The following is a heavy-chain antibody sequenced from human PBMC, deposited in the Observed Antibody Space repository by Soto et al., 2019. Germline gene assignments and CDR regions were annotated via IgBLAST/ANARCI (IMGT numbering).Heavy chain of an antibody. CDR3: GRDLYCSSSSCYLDY. CDR1: GYTFTSYG. V-gene: IGHV1-18*04. D-gene: IGHD2-2*01. J-gene: IGHJ4*02. Sequence: ASVKVSCKASGYTFTSYGISWVRQAPGQGLEWMGWINTYNGNTNYAQKLQGRVTMTTDTSTSTVHMELRSLRSDDTAVYYCGRDLYCSSSSCYLDYWGQGTLVTVSS. CDR2: INTYNGNT.